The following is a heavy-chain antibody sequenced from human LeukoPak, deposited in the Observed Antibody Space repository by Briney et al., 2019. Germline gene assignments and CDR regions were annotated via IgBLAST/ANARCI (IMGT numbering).Heavy chain of an antibody. CDR3: TREAAAGIDY. Sequence: GGSLRLSCAASGFTFSTYWMSWVRQAPGKGLEWVANIKQDGSEKYYLDSVKGRFTISRDKAKNSLYLQMNSLRAEDTAVYFCTREAAAGIDYWGQGTLVTVSS. V-gene: IGHV3-7*01. J-gene: IGHJ4*02. CDR2: IKQDGSEK. CDR1: GFTFSTYW. D-gene: IGHD6-13*01.